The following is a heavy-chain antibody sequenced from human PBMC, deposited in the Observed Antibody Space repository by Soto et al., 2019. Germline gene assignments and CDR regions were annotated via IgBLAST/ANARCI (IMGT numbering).Heavy chain of an antibody. Sequence: QVQLQQWGAGLLKPSETLSLTCAVYGGSFSGYYWSWIRQPPGKGLEWVGEINHSGSTNYNPSLMSGGAIDVDTSEHPLTLKRPSVTAADTAVYYFARVYSVAEPWGGLWGQETLVTVSS. J-gene: IGHJ4*02. CDR2: INHSGST. CDR1: GGSFSGYY. CDR3: ARVYSVAEPWGGL. V-gene: IGHV4-34*01. D-gene: IGHD2-15*01.